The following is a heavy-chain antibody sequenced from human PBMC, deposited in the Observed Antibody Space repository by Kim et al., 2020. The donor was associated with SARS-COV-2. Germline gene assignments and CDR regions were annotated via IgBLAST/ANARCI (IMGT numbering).Heavy chain of an antibody. CDR1: GYTFTSYG. J-gene: IGHJ4*02. D-gene: IGHD2-2*01. V-gene: IGHV1-18*01. Sequence: ASVKVSCKASGYTFTSYGISWVRQAPGQGLEWMGWISAYNGNTNYAQKLQGRVTMTTDTSTSTAYMELRSLRSDDTAVYYCARWCSSTSCYFSDYWGQGTLVTVSS. CDR3: ARWCSSTSCYFSDY. CDR2: ISAYNGNT.